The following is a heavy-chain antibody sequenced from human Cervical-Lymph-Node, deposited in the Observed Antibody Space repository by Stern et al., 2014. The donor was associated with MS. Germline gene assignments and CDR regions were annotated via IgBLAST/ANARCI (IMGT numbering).Heavy chain of an antibody. D-gene: IGHD1/OR15-1a*01. CDR3: ARINTAADGTGVDY. Sequence: ESGPALVKPTQTLTLTCTFSGFSLNTAGMYVSWIRQPPGKALEWLALIDWDDDKYYSTSLKTRLTISKDTSKNQVVLTMTNGDLVDTASYYCARINTAADGTGVDYWGQGTLVTVSS. J-gene: IGHJ4*02. CDR2: IDWDDDK. CDR1: GFSLNTAGMY. V-gene: IGHV2-70*01.